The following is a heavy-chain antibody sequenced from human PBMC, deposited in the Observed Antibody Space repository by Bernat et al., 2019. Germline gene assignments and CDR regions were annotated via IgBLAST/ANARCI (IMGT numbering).Heavy chain of an antibody. Sequence: QITLKESGPTLVKPTQTLTLTCTFSGFSLSTSGVGVGWIRQPPGKALEWLTLIYWDDDKRYSPSLKSSLTITKDTSKNQVVLTMTNMDPVDTATYYCARLIITMTCRGNVFDMWGQGTMATVS. CDR1: GFSLSTSGVG. CDR2: IYWDDDK. CDR3: ARLIITMTCRGNVFDM. V-gene: IGHV2-5*02. J-gene: IGHJ3*02. D-gene: IGHD3-22*01.